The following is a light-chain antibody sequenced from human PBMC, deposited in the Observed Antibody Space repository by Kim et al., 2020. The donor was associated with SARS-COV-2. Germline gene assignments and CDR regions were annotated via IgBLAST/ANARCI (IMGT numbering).Light chain of an antibody. CDR1: QSISSY. Sequence: ASGEDRVTITCRASQSISSYLNWYQQKPGKAPKLLIYAASSLQSGVPSRFSGSGSGTDFTLTISSLQPEDFATYYCQQSYSTPITFGQGTRLEIK. CDR2: AAS. CDR3: QQSYSTPIT. J-gene: IGKJ5*01. V-gene: IGKV1-39*01.